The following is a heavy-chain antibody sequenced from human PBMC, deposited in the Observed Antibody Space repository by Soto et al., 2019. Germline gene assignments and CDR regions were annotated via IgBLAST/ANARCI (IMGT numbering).Heavy chain of an antibody. D-gene: IGHD3-10*01. CDR3: ARAGFSYGHLLF. Sequence: PSETLSLTCTVSGGSISSGGYYWSWIRQHPGKGLEWIGYIYYSGSTYYNPSLKSRVTISVDTSKNQFSLKLSSVTAADTAVYYCARAGFSYGHLLFWGQGIRVTVSS. CDR2: IYYSGST. J-gene: IGHJ4*02. CDR1: GGSISSGGYY. V-gene: IGHV4-31*03.